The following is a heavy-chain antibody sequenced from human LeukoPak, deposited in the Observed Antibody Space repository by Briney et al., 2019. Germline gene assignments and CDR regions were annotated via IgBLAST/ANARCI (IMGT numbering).Heavy chain of an antibody. V-gene: IGHV1-46*01. CDR2: INPSGTWT. CDR1: GHTFTRSD. Sequence: GASVKVSCKAAGHTFTRSDMHWVRQAPGQGLEWTGVINPSGTWTSYAQKYRGRINMTRDMSTSTDYMELRSLGFEDTAVYYCAKDNSVGDIAWWFDPWGQGTLVTVSS. CDR3: AKDNSVGDIAWWFDP. D-gene: IGHD1-26*01. J-gene: IGHJ5*02.